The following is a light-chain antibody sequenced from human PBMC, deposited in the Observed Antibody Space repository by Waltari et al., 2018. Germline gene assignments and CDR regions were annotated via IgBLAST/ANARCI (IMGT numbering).Light chain of an antibody. CDR3: QHYVRLPAT. Sequence: EIFCTQSPLTLSLSPGVRGTVSCRASQSVSRAVNWYQQKPGQVPRLLIYDASSRATGIPDRFSGSGAGTDFSLTISRLKPEDFAVYYCQHYVRLPATFGQGTKVEIK. J-gene: IGKJ1*01. CDR1: QSVSRA. CDR2: DAS. V-gene: IGKV3-20*01.